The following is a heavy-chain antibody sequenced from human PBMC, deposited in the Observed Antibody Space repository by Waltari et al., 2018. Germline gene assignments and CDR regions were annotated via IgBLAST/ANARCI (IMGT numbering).Heavy chain of an antibody. J-gene: IGHJ4*02. CDR1: GSTFSNYA. Sequence: EVQLLESGGDLVQPGGSLRLSCAASGSTFSNYAINWVRLAPGTGLEWVSSITFGDDTYYADSVKGRFTISRDTSKDTVHLQMNGLRAEDTAVYYCATPFYNWDDPLHSWGQGTLVTVSS. CDR2: ITFGDDT. CDR3: ATPFYNWDDPLHS. D-gene: IGHD1-20*01. V-gene: IGHV3-23*01.